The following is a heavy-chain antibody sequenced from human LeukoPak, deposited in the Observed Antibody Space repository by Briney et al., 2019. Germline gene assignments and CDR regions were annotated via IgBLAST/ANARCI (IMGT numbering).Heavy chain of an antibody. V-gene: IGHV1-69*04. CDR2: IIPILGIA. CDR3: ARDGGVVTNPFDY. D-gene: IGHD4-23*01. J-gene: IGHJ4*02. Sequence: ASVKVSCKASGGTFSSYAISWVRQAPGQGLEWMGRIIPILGIANYAQKFQGRVTITADKSTSTAYMELSSLRSEDTAVYYCARDGGVVTNPFDYWGQGTLVTVSS. CDR1: GGTFSSYA.